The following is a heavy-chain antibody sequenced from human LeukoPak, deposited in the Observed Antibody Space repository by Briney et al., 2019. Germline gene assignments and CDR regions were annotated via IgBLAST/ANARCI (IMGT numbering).Heavy chain of an antibody. D-gene: IGHD4-17*01. CDR1: GFTFSSYS. Sequence: GGSLRLSCAASGFTFSSYSMNWVRQAPGKGLEWVSSVSGGAGATYYADSVKGRFTISRHNSENTLYLQMNSLRAEDAAVYYCAKDLTVTTISYFDYWGQGTLVTVSS. V-gene: IGHV3-23*01. CDR2: VSGGAGAT. CDR3: AKDLTVTTISYFDY. J-gene: IGHJ4*02.